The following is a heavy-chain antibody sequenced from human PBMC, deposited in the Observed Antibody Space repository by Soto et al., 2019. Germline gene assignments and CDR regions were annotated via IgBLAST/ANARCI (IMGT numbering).Heavy chain of an antibody. CDR2: IKQPGSEK. Sequence: DVQLVESGGGLVQPGGSLRLSCSASGFTFSNYVMSWVRQAPGKGLEWVANIKQPGSEKYYVDSVKGRFIISRDNAKISLDLQTNSLRADGTAVYFCARGAGGVSGYWGKGTLVTVSS. CDR1: GFTFSNYV. V-gene: IGHV3-7*05. J-gene: IGHJ4*02. CDR3: ARGAGGVSGY. D-gene: IGHD2-8*02.